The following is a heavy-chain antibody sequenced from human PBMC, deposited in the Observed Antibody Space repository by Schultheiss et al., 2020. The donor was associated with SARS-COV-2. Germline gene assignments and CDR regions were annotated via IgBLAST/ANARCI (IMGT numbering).Heavy chain of an antibody. CDR1: GFTFSSYW. D-gene: IGHD3-10*01. Sequence: GESLKISCAASGFTFSSYWMYWVRQAPGKGLVWVSRIKSDGRSTNYADSVKGRFSISRDNSKNMGYLQMNSLRAEDTAVYYCARWGPGSGSYDYWGQGALVTVSS. CDR3: ARWGPGSGSYDY. CDR2: IKSDGRST. V-gene: IGHV3-74*01. J-gene: IGHJ4*02.